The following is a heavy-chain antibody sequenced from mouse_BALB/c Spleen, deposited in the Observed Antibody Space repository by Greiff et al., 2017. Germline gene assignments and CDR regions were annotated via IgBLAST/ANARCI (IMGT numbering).Heavy chain of an antibody. D-gene: IGHD2-3*01. J-gene: IGHJ4*01. CDR2: ISSGGST. CDR1: GFTFSSYA. Sequence: EVQRVESGGGLVKPGGSLKLSCAASGFTFSSYAMSWVRQTPEKRLEWVASISSGGSTYYPDSVKGRFTISRDNARNILYLQMSSLRSEDTAMYYCARGIYDGYYPYYYAMDYWGQGTSVTVSS. CDR3: ARGIYDGYYPYYYAMDY. V-gene: IGHV5-6-5*01.